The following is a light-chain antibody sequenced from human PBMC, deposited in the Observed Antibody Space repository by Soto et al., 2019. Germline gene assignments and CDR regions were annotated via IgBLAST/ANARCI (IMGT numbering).Light chain of an antibody. CDR2: KVS. Sequence: EVVMTQSPLSLPVTLGQPASISCRSSQSLAYIDGNTYLSWFQQRPGQSPRRLIYKVSNRESGGTDIVSGRGSGTDFTLKISRVEAEHVGVYYCMQGTHWPPYTFGQGTKLEIK. J-gene: IGKJ2*01. CDR1: QSLAYIDGNTY. V-gene: IGKV2-30*01. CDR3: MQGTHWPPYT.